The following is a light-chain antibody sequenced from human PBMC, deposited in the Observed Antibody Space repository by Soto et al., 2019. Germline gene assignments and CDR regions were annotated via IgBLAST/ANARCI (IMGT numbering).Light chain of an antibody. CDR3: QHYNNWPRT. V-gene: IGKV3-15*01. CDR2: GTS. J-gene: IGKJ1*01. CDR1: QSVSSN. Sequence: EIVMTQSPATLSVSPGERATLSCRASQSVSSNLAWYQQKPGQAPRLLIYGTSTRATGIPDRFSGSGSGTEFTLTISSLQSEDFAVYYYQHYNNWPRTFGQGTKVEIK.